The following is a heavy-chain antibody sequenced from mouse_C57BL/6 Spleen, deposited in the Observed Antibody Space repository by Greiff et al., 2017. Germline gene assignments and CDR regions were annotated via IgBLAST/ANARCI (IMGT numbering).Heavy chain of an antibody. CDR2: IYPGDGDT. D-gene: IGHD2-5*01. Sequence: VQLQQSGPELVKPGASVKISCKASGYAFSSSWMNWVKQRPGKGLEWIGRIYPGDGDTNYNGKFKGKATLTADKSSSKAYMQLSSLTSEDSAVYFWARSLYYSNYVPYDFDYWCQGTTLTVSS. CDR3: ARSLYYSNYVPYDFDY. V-gene: IGHV1-82*01. CDR1: GYAFSSSW. J-gene: IGHJ2*01.